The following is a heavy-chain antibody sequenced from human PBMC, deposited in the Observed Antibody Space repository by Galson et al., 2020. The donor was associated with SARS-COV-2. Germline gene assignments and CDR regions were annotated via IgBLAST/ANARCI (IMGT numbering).Heavy chain of an antibody. Sequence: SETLSLTCAVYGGSFSGYYWSWIRQPPGKGLEWIGEINHSGSTNYNPSLKRRVPISVDTSKNQFSLKLSSVTAADTAVYYCARGLDNYSSGWYYYYYYMDVWGKGTTVTISS. J-gene: IGHJ6*03. V-gene: IGHV4-34*01. CDR1: GGSFSGYY. CDR3: ARGLDNYSSGWYYYYYYMDV. CDR2: INHSGST. D-gene: IGHD6-19*01.